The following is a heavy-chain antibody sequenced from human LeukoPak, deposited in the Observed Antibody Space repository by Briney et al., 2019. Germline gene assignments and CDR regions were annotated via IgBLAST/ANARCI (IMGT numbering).Heavy chain of an antibody. V-gene: IGHV1-46*01. Sequence: ASVKVSFTASVYTFTIYYMHWVRQAPGQGLEWMGIINPSGGSTSYARKFHGRVTMTRDTSTSTVYMELSSLRSEDTAVYYCARDRGYSSGWYGDNYYYYYMDVWGKGTTVTVSS. J-gene: IGHJ6*03. D-gene: IGHD6-19*01. CDR2: INPSGGST. CDR1: VYTFTIYY. CDR3: ARDRGYSSGWYGDNYYYYYMDV.